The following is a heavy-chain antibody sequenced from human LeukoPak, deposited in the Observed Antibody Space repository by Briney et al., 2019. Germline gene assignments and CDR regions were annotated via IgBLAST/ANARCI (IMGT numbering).Heavy chain of an antibody. D-gene: IGHD1-26*01. Sequence: GASVKVSCKVSGYTLTELSMDWVRQAPGKGLEWMGGFDPEDGETIYAQKFQGRVTMTEDTSTDTAYMELSSLRSEDTAVYYCATGVFLGDPWYFDLWGRGTLVTVSS. V-gene: IGHV1-24*01. CDR1: GYTLTELS. CDR2: FDPEDGET. CDR3: ATGVFLGDPWYFDL. J-gene: IGHJ2*01.